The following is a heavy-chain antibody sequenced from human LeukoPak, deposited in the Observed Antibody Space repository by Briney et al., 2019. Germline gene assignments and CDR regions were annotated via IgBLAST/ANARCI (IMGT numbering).Heavy chain of an antibody. CDR1: GFTFSSYS. CDR2: ISSSSSYI. D-gene: IGHD6-19*01. CDR3: ARDEVRGLYSSGWYGY. V-gene: IGHV3-21*01. J-gene: IGHJ4*02. Sequence: GGSLRLSCAASGFTFSSYSMTWVRQAPGKGLEWVSSISSSSSYIYYADSVKGRFTISRDNAKNSLYLQMNSLRAEDTAVYYCARDEVRGLYSSGWYGYWGQGTLVTVSS.